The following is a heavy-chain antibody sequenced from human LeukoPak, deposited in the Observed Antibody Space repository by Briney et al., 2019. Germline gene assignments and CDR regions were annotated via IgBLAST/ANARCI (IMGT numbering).Heavy chain of an antibody. Sequence: GRSLRLSCAASGFTFSSYAMHWVRQAPGKGLEWVAVISYDGSNKYYADSVKGRFTISRDNSKNTLYLQMNSLRAEDTAVYYCARVAAGTFDYWGQGTVVTVSS. D-gene: IGHD6-13*01. CDR2: ISYDGSNK. CDR1: GFTFSSYA. V-gene: IGHV3-30-3*01. CDR3: ARVAAGTFDY. J-gene: IGHJ4*02.